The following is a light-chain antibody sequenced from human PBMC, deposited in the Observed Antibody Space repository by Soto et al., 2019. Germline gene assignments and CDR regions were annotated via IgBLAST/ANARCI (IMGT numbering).Light chain of an antibody. V-gene: IGLV2-8*01. J-gene: IGLJ1*01. CDR2: EVS. Sequence: QSALTQPPSASGSPGQSVTISCTGTSSDVGGYNYVSWYQQHPGKAPKLMIYEVSKRPSGVPDRFSGSKSGNTASLTVSGLQAEDEADYYCSSYAGNTNFVFGTGTKVTGL. CDR1: SSDVGGYNY. CDR3: SSYAGNTNFV.